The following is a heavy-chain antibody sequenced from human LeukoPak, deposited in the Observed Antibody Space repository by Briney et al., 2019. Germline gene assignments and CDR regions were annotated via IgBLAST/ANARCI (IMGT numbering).Heavy chain of an antibody. CDR2: INPNSGGT. CDR3: ARALSSLRLYYFDS. Sequence: GSVKVSCKASGYIFTGSYIHWVRQAPGQGLEWMGWINPNSGGTNRAQKFQGRVTLTGDTSTNTAYMELIRLNSNDTAVYYCARALSSLRLYYFDSWGQGTLVTVSS. J-gene: IGHJ4*02. CDR1: GYIFTGSY. D-gene: IGHD6-6*01. V-gene: IGHV1-2*02.